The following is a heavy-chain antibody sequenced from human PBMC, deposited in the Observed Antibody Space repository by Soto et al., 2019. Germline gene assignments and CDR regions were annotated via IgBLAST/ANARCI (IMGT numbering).Heavy chain of an antibody. D-gene: IGHD2-15*01. CDR1: GFTFSSYW. CDR3: AREVGDCSGGSCYNWFDP. V-gene: IGHV3-74*01. Sequence: EVQLVESGGGLVQPGGSLRLSCAASGFTFSSYWMHWVRQAPGKGLVWVSRINSDGSSTSYADSVKGRFTISRDNAKNTRYLQMNSLRAEDTAVYYCAREVGDCSGGSCYNWFDPWGQGTLVTVSS. J-gene: IGHJ5*02. CDR2: INSDGSST.